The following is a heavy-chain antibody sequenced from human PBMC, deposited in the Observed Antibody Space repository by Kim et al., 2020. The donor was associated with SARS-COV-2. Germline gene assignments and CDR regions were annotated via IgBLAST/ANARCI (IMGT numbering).Heavy chain of an antibody. V-gene: IGHV3-33*01. CDR3: ARLTHSNFLGGMDV. CDR1: DMPFYAYG. Sequence: GGSLRLSCAASDMPFYAYGMHWVRPAPGKGLEWVALIWNDSRDQYYADSVNGRVTISRDNSKNTVYLQMNSLRAGDTPVYYCARLTHSNFLGGMDVWGQG. D-gene: IGHD4-4*01. J-gene: IGHJ6*02. CDR2: IWNDSRDQ.